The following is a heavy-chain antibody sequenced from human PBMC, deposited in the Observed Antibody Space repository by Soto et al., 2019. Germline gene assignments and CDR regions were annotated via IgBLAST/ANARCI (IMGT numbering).Heavy chain of an antibody. D-gene: IGHD5-12*01. J-gene: IGHJ4*02. CDR3: ARGYSTFDY. V-gene: IGHV3-7*03. CDR1: GFTCSNFW. CDR2: IKQVGTDT. Sequence: HPGGSLRLSCGASGFTCSNFWMSWVRQAPGRGLEWVANIKQVGTDTYYVDSVRGRFTISRDNAKNSLYLQMNSLRAEDAAVYYCARGYSTFDYWGQGTLVTVSS.